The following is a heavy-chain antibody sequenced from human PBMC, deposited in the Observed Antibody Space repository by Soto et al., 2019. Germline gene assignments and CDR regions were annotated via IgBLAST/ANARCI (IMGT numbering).Heavy chain of an antibody. J-gene: IGHJ4*02. D-gene: IGHD2-15*01. V-gene: IGHV4-39*01. CDR1: GGSISSSSYY. CDR3: ARLRNIYCSGGSCYSGGVYYFDY. Sequence: QLQLQESGPGLVKPSETLSLTCTVSGGSISSSSYYWGWIRQPPGKGLEWIGSIYYSGSTYYNPSPKSRVTISVDTSKNQFSLKLSSVTAADTAVYYCARLRNIYCSGGSCYSGGVYYFDYWGQGTLVTVSS. CDR2: IYYSGST.